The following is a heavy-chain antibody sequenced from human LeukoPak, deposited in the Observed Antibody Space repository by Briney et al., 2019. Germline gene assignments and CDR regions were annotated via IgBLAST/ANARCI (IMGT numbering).Heavy chain of an antibody. CDR1: GFTFSDYY. V-gene: IGHV3-11*04. D-gene: IGHD3-10*01. CDR3: ARSGRRNYYYYMDV. CDR2: ISSSGSTI. J-gene: IGHJ6*03. Sequence: GGSLRLSCAASGFTFSDYYMSWIRQAPGKGLEWVSYISSSGSTIYYADSVKGRFTISRDNAKNSLYLQMNSLRAEDTAVYYCARSGRRNYYYYMDVWGKGTTVTVSS.